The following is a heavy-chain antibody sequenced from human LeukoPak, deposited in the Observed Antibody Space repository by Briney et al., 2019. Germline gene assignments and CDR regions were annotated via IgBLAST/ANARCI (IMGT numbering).Heavy chain of an antibody. CDR1: GGSIDSTNW. D-gene: IGHD3-16*02. CDR3: ARSHDHLWGNYPDY. CDR2: IHHDGRI. J-gene: IGHJ4*02. Sequence: SETLSLTCDVSGGSIDSTNWRNWVRQPPGKGLEWIGEIHHDGRINYNPSLKSRVTLSVDKSKNQFSLRLNSVTAADTAMYYCARSHDHLWGNYPDYWGQGTLVTVSS. V-gene: IGHV4/OR15-8*01.